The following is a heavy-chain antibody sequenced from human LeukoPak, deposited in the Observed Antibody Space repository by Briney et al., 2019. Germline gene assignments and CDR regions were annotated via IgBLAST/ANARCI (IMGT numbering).Heavy chain of an antibody. D-gene: IGHD3-22*01. CDR2: INHSGST. Sequence: PSETLSLTCAVYGGSFSGYYWSWIRQPPGKGLEWIGEINHSGSTNYNPSLKSRVTISVDTSKNQFSLKLSSVTAADTAVYYCARASYYYDSSGYSYWGQGTLVTVSS. J-gene: IGHJ4*02. V-gene: IGHV4-34*01. CDR1: GGSFSGYY. CDR3: ARASYYYDSSGYSY.